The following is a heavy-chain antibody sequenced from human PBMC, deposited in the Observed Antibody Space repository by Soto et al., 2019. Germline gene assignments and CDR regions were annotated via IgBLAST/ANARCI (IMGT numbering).Heavy chain of an antibody. J-gene: IGHJ1*01. V-gene: IGHV3-9*01. CDR2: INWNSGSI. CDR1: GFTFDDYA. CDR3: VKDESINWYSGHFRH. Sequence: EVQLVESGGGLVQPGRSLRLSCAASGFTFDDYAMHWVRQVPGKGLEWVSGINWNSGSIGYGDSVKGRFAISRDNAKNSPHLQMTTLSAEDTGFYYCVKDESINWYSGHFRHWGQGTLVTVS. D-gene: IGHD6-13*01.